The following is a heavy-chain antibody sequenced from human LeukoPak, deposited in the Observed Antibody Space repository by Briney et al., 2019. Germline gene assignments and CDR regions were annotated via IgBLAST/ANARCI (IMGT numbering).Heavy chain of an antibody. D-gene: IGHD5-12*01. V-gene: IGHV3-21*01. J-gene: IGHJ4*02. Sequence: GGTLRLSCAASGFTFNTYSMKWVRQAPGKGVEGVSCISSSSRYIYYADSVRGRFNISRENAKKSMYTQMNRQRDEETAVYYCARASGGVSGYDLYYFYFCGQGTLFTVSS. CDR1: GFTFNTYS. CDR2: ISSSSRYI. CDR3: ARASGGVSGYDLYYFYF.